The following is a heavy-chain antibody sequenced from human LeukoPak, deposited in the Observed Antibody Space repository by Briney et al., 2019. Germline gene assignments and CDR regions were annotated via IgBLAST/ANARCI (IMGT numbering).Heavy chain of an antibody. V-gene: IGHV7-4-1*02. CDR1: GYTLTSYA. D-gene: IGHD3-10*01. CDR3: ARSHLGFGELYIDY. CDR2: INTNTGNP. Sequence: ASVKVSCKASGYTLTSYAMNWVRQAPGQGLEWMGWINTNTGNPTYAQGFTGRFVFSLDTSVSTAYLQISSLKAEDTAVYYCARSHLGFGELYIDYWGQGTLVTVSS. J-gene: IGHJ4*02.